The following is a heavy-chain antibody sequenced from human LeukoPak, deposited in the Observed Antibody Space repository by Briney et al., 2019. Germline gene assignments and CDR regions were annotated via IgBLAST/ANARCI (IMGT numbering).Heavy chain of an antibody. J-gene: IGHJ4*02. CDR2: ISYGGSNK. CDR3: ARDGWFGED. Sequence: GGSLRLSCAASGFTFSSYAMHWVRQAPGKGLEWVAVISYGGSNKYYADSVKGRFTISRENSKNTLYLQMNSLRAEDTAVYYCARDGWFGEDWGQGTLVTVSS. CDR1: GFTFSSYA. D-gene: IGHD3-10*01. V-gene: IGHV3-30-3*01.